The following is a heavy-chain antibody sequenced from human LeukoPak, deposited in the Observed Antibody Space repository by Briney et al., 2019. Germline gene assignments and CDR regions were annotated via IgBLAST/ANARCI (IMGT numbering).Heavy chain of an antibody. CDR1: GGSFSGYY. CDR2: INHGEST. Sequence: SETLSLTCAVSGGSFSGYYWYWIRQPPGKGLEWIGEINHGESTNYNPSLRSRSTLSVDTSKNQVSRKLTSVTAADTAVSYCARGRTYYYDTSGYYPSIYYGMDVWGQGTTVIVSS. D-gene: IGHD3-22*01. V-gene: IGHV4-34*01. CDR3: ARGRTYYYDTSGYYPSIYYGMDV. J-gene: IGHJ6*02.